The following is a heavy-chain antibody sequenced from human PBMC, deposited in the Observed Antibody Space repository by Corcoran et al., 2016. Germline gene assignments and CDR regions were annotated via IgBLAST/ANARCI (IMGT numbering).Heavy chain of an antibody. V-gene: IGHV1-8*01. CDR2: MNPNSGNT. CDR3: ASTADYGDYSFDY. CDR1: GYTFTSYA. J-gene: IGHJ4*02. D-gene: IGHD4-17*01. Sequence: QVQLVQSGAEVKKPGASVKVSCKASGYTFTSYAINWVRQATGQGLEWMGWMNPNSGNTGYAQKFQGRVTMTRNTSISTAYMELSSLRSEDTVVYYCASTADYGDYSFDYWGQGPLVTVSS.